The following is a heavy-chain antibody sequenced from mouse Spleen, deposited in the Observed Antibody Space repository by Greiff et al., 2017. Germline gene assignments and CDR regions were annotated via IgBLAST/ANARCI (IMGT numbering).Heavy chain of an antibody. CDR3: ARNPYGSSYVPFDY. V-gene: IGHV1-69*01. D-gene: IGHD1-1*01. Sequence: QVQLQQPGAELVMPGASVKLSCKASGYTFTSYWMHWVKQRPGQGLEWIGEIDPSDSYTNYNQKFKGKATLTVDKSSSTAYMQLSSLTSEDSAVYYCARNPYGSSYVPFDYWGQGTTLTVSS. J-gene: IGHJ2*01. CDR1: GYTFTSYW. CDR2: IDPSDSYT.